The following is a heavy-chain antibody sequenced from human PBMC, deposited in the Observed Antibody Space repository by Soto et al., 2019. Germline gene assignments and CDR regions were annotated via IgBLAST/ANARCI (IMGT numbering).Heavy chain of an antibody. CDR2: INSGSTSV. J-gene: IGHJ4*02. D-gene: IGHD2-15*01. V-gene: IGHV3-21*02. CDR3: ARCGGSLKY. CDR1: GFSFSISA. Sequence: DVQLVESGGGLVKPGGSLRLSCEVSGFSFSISAMNWVRQAPGKGLEWVSSINSGSTSVRYADSVKGRFTISRDNANNSLSLHMNSRRVEATAVYYCARCGGSLKYWGQGNRVTVSS.